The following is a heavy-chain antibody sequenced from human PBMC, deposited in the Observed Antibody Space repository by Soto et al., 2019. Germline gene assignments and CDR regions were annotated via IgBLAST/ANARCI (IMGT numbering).Heavy chain of an antibody. CDR2: ISGNNGAT. CDR3: ARDLKYFRVLGNWFDS. CDR1: GYTFAHYG. Sequence: QVQLMQSGAEVKKPGASVKVSCKASGYTFAHYGISWVRQAPGQGLEWMGWISGNNGATNYAPKMQGRVTMTIDTSTDTAYMDLRSLTSDDTAVYFCARDLKYFRVLGNWFDSWGQGTLVTVSS. J-gene: IGHJ5*01. D-gene: IGHD2-2*01. V-gene: IGHV1-18*04.